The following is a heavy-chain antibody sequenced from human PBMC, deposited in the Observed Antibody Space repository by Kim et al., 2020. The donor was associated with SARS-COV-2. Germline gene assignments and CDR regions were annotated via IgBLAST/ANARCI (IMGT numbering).Heavy chain of an antibody. D-gene: IGHD3-22*01. CDR1: GYTFTGYY. CDR3: AREPGITMIVVVTRNDAFDI. CDR2: INPNSGGT. J-gene: IGHJ3*02. V-gene: IGHV1-2*02. Sequence: SVKVSCKASGYTFTGYYMHWVRQAPGQGLEWMGWINPNSGGTNYAQKFQGRVTMTRDTSISTAYMELSRLRSDDTAVYYCAREPGITMIVVVTRNDAFDIWGQGTMVTVSS.